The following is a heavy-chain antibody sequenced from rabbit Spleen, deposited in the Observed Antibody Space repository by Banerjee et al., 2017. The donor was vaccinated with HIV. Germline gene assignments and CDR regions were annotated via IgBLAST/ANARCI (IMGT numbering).Heavy chain of an antibody. CDR2: ISAGSSTGT. D-gene: IGHD1-1*01. J-gene: IGHJ4*01. CDR3: ARDLVAVIGWNFNF. Sequence: QSLEESGGGLVKPGASLTLTCTASGVSLSASDFIYWVRQAPGKGLEWIACISAGSSTGTYYASWAKGRFIMSRTSSTTVTLQMTSLTAADTATYFCARDLVAVIGWNFNFWGPGTLVTVS. CDR1: GVSLSASDF. V-gene: IGHV1S40*01.